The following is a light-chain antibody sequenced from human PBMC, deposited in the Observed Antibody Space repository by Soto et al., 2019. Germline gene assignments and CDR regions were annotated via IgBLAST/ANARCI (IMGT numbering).Light chain of an antibody. V-gene: IGLV2-11*01. CDR2: DVS. CDR1: SSDVGGYNY. J-gene: IGLJ2*01. CDR3: CSYAGSYNLV. Sequence: QLVLTQPASVSGSPGQSITISCTGTSSDVGGYNYVSWYQQHPGKAPKLMIYDVSKRPSGVPDRFSGSKSGNTASLTISGLQAEDEADYYCCSYAGSYNLVFGGGTKLTVL.